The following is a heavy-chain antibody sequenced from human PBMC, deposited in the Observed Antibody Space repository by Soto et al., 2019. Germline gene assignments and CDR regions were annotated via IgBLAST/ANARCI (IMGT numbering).Heavy chain of an antibody. Sequence: GESLKISCKGSGYTFTSYWITWVRQMPGKGLEWMGRIDPSDSYTKYSPSFQGHVTISTDKSINTAYLQWSSLKASDTAMYYCARTSYSFYYYYSLDVWGQGTTVTVSS. CDR3: ARTSYSFYYYYSLDV. J-gene: IGHJ6*02. D-gene: IGHD4-4*01. V-gene: IGHV5-10-1*01. CDR1: GYTFTSYW. CDR2: IDPSDSYT.